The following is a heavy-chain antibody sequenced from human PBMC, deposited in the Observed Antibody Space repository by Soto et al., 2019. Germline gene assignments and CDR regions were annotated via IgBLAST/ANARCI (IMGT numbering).Heavy chain of an antibody. J-gene: IGHJ3*02. D-gene: IGHD3-22*01. CDR1: GYTFTSYD. CDR2: MNPNSGNT. CDR3: ARGFYCYDSSGYYLVRAFDI. V-gene: IGHV1-8*01. Sequence: ASVKVSCKASGYTFTSYDINWVRQATGQGLEWMGWMNPNSGNTGYAQKFQGRVTMTRNTSISTAYMELSSLRSEDTAVYYCARGFYCYDSSGYYLVRAFDIWGQGTVVTVS.